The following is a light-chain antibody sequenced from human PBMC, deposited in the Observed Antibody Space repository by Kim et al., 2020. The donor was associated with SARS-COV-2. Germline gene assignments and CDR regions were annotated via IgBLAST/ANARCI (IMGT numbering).Light chain of an antibody. CDR3: QSYDSNIGV. CDR1: SGSIASNY. V-gene: IGLV6-57*01. CDR2: EDN. Sequence: GKTVTISGTRSSGSIASNYVQWYQQRPGSSPTTVIYEDNERPSGVPDRFSGSIDSSSNSASLTISGLKAEDEADYYCQSYDSNIGVFGGGTQLTVL. J-gene: IGLJ3*02.